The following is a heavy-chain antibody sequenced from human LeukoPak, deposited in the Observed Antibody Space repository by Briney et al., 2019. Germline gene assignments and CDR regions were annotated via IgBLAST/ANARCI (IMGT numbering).Heavy chain of an antibody. CDR3: ARDRYYYGSGSPDYYYYYMDV. Sequence: PSETLSLTCTVSGGSISSYYWSWIRQPPGKGLEWIGYIYYSGSTNYNPSLKSRVTISVDTSKNQFSLKLSSVTAADTAVYYCARDRYYYGSGSPDYYYYYMDVWGKGTTVTISS. V-gene: IGHV4-59*01. CDR1: GGSISSYY. CDR2: IYYSGST. D-gene: IGHD3-10*01. J-gene: IGHJ6*03.